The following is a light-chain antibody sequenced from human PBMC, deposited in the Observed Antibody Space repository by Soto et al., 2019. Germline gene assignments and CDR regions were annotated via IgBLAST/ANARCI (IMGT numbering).Light chain of an antibody. CDR3: SSYTSSSTPHV. J-gene: IGLJ1*01. CDR1: SSDVGGYNY. V-gene: IGLV2-14*03. Sequence: QSVLTQPASVSGSPGQSITISCTGTSSDVGGYNYVSWYQQHPGKAPKLMIYEVSNRPSGDSDRFSGSKSGNTASLTISGLQAEDEADYYCSSYTSSSTPHVFGSGTVVTV. CDR2: EVS.